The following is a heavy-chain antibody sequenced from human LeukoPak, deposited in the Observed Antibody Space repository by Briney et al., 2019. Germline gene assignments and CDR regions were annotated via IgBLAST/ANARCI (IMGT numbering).Heavy chain of an antibody. V-gene: IGHV4-39*01. Sequence: SETLSLTCTVSGGSISSSSYYWGWIRQPPGKGLEWIGSIYYSGRTYYNPSLKSRVTISVDTSKNQLSLKLSSVTAADTAVYYCARQPRNWNDFLDYWGQGALVTVSS. CDR2: IYYSGRT. CDR3: ARQPRNWNDFLDY. D-gene: IGHD1-1*01. CDR1: GGSISSSSYY. J-gene: IGHJ4*02.